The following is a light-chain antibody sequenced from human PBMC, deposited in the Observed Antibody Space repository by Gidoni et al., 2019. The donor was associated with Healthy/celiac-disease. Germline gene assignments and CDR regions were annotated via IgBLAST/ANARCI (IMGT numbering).Light chain of an antibody. CDR2: QDS. V-gene: IGLV3-1*01. CDR3: QAWDSSTAV. CDR1: KLGDKY. J-gene: IGLJ2*01. Sequence: SYELTQPPSVFVSPGQTASITCSGDKLGDKYACWYQQKPGQSPMLVIYQDSKRPSGIPERFSGSNSGNTATLTISGTQAMDEADYYCQAWDSSTAVFGGGTKLTVL.